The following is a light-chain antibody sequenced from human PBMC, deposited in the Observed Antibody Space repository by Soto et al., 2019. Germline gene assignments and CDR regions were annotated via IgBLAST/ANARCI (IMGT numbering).Light chain of an antibody. CDR1: QSVSSSY. J-gene: IGKJ4*01. Sequence: VATQSPGTVSLSPGERATLSCRASQSVSSSYLAWYQQKPGQAPRLLIFGASNRANGIPDRFSGSGSGTDFTLTISRLEPEDFAVFYCQQYGSSPLTFGGGSKVDIK. V-gene: IGKV3-20*01. CDR3: QQYGSSPLT. CDR2: GAS.